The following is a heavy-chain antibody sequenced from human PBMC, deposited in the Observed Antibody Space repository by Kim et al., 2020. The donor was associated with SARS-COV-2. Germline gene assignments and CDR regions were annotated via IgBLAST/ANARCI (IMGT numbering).Heavy chain of an antibody. CDR2: ISSRGMTI. J-gene: IGHJ5*02. CDR1: GFTFSSYE. Sequence: GGSLRLSCAASGFTFSSYEMNWVRQAPGKGLEWISYISSRGMTISYADSVKGRFTISRDNAKNSLYLQMNSLRVEDMGVYYCATDGPAHLQFDPWGQGTLVTVSS. V-gene: IGHV3-48*03. CDR3: ATDGPAHLQFDP.